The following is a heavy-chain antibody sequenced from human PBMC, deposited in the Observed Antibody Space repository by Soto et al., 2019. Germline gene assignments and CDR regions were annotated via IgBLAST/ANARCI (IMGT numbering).Heavy chain of an antibody. CDR3: AKVRYSSPMGYYYGMDV. V-gene: IGHV1-69*13. D-gene: IGHD6-19*01. CDR1: RVAFGKFI. CDR2: IIPIFGTA. Sequence: SVKVSCKASRVAFGKFIVTWVRQAPGLGLEWVGGIIPIFGTANYAQKFQGRVTITADESTSTSYMEVNNLRSEDTAVYYCAKVRYSSPMGYYYGMDVWGQGTTVTVSS. J-gene: IGHJ6*02.